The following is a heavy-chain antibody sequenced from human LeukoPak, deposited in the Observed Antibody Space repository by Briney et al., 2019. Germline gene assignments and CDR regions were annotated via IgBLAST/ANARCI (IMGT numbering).Heavy chain of an antibody. CDR3: ARYPTVTTLPPS. Sequence: ETLSLTCTVSGASISSYFYTWIRQPPGEGLEWIGYIYYSGSTKYNPSLKSRVTISLNTPKNQFSLNLTSVTAADTAVYYCARYPTVTTLPPSWGQGTLVTVSS. V-gene: IGHV4-59*01. CDR2: IYYSGST. D-gene: IGHD4-17*01. CDR1: GASISSYF. J-gene: IGHJ5*02.